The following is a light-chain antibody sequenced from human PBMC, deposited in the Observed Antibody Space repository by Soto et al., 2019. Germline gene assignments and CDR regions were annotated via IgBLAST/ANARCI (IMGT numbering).Light chain of an antibody. V-gene: IGKV3-20*01. CDR1: QSVSSNS. CDR2: GAS. J-gene: IGKJ3*01. CDR3: QLYGTSPGFT. Sequence: EIVLTQSPGTLSLSPGERATLSCRASQSVSSNSLAWYQQKPGQAPRLLIYGASSRATGIPDRFSGSGSGTDFALPIIRLEPEDFAVYYCQLYGTSPGFTFGPGTKVDI.